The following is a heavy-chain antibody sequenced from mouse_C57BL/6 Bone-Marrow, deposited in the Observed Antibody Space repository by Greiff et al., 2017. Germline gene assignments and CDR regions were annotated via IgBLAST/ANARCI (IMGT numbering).Heavy chain of an antibody. CDR3: AREYLDY. V-gene: IGHV1-19*01. CDR2: INPYNGGT. Sequence: EVHLVESGPVLVKPGASVKMSCKASGYTFTDYYMNWVKQSHGKSLEWIGVINPYNGGTSYNQKFKGKATLTVDKSSSTAYMELNSLTSEDSAVYYCAREYLDYWGQGTTLTVSS. D-gene: IGHD2-10*02. J-gene: IGHJ2*01. CDR1: GYTFTDYY.